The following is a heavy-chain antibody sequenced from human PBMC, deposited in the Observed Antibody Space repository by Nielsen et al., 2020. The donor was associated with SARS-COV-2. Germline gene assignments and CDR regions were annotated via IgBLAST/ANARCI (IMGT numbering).Heavy chain of an antibody. CDR2: IYPGDSDT. CDR3: ARSGNAGPPYYFYAMDV. V-gene: IGHV5-51*01. J-gene: IGHJ6*02. Sequence: GESLKISCKGSGYSFTSYWIGWVRQMPGKGLEWMGIIYPGDSDTRYSPSFQGQATISADKSIDTAYLQWSSLKASDTAIYYCARSGNAGPPYYFYAMDVWGQGTTVTVSS. D-gene: IGHD1-1*01. CDR1: GYSFTSYW.